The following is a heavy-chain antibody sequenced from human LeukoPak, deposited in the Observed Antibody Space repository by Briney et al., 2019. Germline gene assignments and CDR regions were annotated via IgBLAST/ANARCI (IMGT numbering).Heavy chain of an antibody. CDR2: SFHSGSP. CDR3: ARDAGGDFDY. D-gene: IGHD2-21*01. V-gene: IGHV4-38-2*02. J-gene: IGHJ4*02. CDR1: GYSISSGYD. Sequence: PSETLSLTCSVSGYSISSGYDWGWIRQPPGKALEWIGTSFHSGSPNYNPSLKSRDTISIHTSKNQFSLKMSSVTAADTAFDYCARDAGGDFDYWGQGTLVTVSS.